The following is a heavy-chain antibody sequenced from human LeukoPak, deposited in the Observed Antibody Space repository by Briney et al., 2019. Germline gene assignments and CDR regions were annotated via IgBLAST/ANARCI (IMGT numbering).Heavy chain of an antibody. CDR3: ARGGSPYYYYYYMDV. J-gene: IGHJ6*03. Sequence: SETLSLTCTVSGYSISSSYYWGWIRQPPGKGLEWIGYIYYSGSTNYNPSLKSRVTISVDTSKNQFSLKLSSVTAADTAVYYCARGGSPYYYYYYMDVWGKGTTVTVSS. CDR2: IYYSGST. CDR1: GYSISSSYY. D-gene: IGHD3-16*01. V-gene: IGHV4-61*01.